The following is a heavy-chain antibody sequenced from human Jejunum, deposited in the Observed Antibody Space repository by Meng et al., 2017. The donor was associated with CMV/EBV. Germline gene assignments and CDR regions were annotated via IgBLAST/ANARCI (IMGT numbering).Heavy chain of an antibody. CDR3: AREKSPGHFDY. V-gene: IGHV1-46*01. J-gene: IGHJ4*02. CDR1: GYTFTDFF. Sequence: QVQLVQSGPEVMKPGASLTMSCRTSGYTFTDFFLHWVRQAPGQGLEWLGTINCYTSGTAYARKFQGRITLTRDTSTTTVYMDLGSLGSDDTAFYYCAREKSPGHFDYLGQGSLVTVSS. CDR2: INCYTSGT.